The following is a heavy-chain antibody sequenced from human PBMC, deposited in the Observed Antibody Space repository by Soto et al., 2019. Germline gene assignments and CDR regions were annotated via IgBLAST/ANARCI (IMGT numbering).Heavy chain of an antibody. D-gene: IGHD6-19*01. J-gene: IGHJ4*02. CDR1: GFTFSSYG. CDR3: AKYSSGWYYFDY. Sequence: QVQLVESGGGVVQPGRSLRLSCAASGFTFSSYGMHWVRQAPGKGLEWVAVISYDGSNKYYADSVKGRFTISRDNSKNTLYLQMNSLRAEDTAVYYCAKYSSGWYYFDYWGQGTLVTVSS. CDR2: ISYDGSNK. V-gene: IGHV3-30*18.